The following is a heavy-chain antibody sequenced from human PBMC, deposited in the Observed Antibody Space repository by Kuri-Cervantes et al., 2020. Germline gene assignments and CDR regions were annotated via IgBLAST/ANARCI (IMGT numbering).Heavy chain of an antibody. V-gene: IGHV3-21*01. D-gene: IGHD6-19*01. CDR1: GFTLSSYN. CDR3: AKDMILLAVAGQRAIDY. CDR2: ISSSSSYI. Sequence: GESLKISCAASGFTLSSYNMNWVRQAPGKGLEWVSFISSSSSYIYYADSVKGRFTISRDNAKNSLYLRMNSLRAEDTAVYYCAKDMILLAVAGQRAIDYWGQGTLVTVSS. J-gene: IGHJ4*02.